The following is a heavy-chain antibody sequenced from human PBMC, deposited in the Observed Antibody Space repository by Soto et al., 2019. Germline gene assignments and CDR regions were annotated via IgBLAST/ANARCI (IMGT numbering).Heavy chain of an antibody. D-gene: IGHD1-26*01. CDR3: ARDAAVGLFDY. V-gene: IGHV1-18*01. J-gene: IGHJ4*02. CDR1: GYTFTSYG. CDR2: ISAYNGNT. Sequence: QVQLVQSGAEVKKPGASVKVSCKASGYTFTSYGISWVRQAPGQGLEWMVWISAYNGNTNYAQKLQRRVTMTTDTSTSTGYMELTRARSHDTAASCCARDAAVGLFDYWGQGTLVTVSS.